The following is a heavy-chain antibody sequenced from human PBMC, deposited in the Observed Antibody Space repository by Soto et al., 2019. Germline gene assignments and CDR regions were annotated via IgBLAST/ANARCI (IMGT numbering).Heavy chain of an antibody. D-gene: IGHD5-12*01. CDR3: ARRIVATETFDY. CDR1: GGSISRSSYY. J-gene: IGHJ4*02. CDR2: IYYSGST. V-gene: IGHV4-39*01. Sequence: PSETLSLTCTVSGGSISRSSYYWGWIRQPPGKGLEWIGSIYYSGSTYYNPSLKSRVTISVDTSKNQFSLKLSSVTAADTAVYYGARRIVATETFDYWGQGTLVTVSS.